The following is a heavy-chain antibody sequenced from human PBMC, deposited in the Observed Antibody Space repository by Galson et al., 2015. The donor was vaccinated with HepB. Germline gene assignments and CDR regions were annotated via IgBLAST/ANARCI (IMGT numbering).Heavy chain of an antibody. J-gene: IGHJ4*02. CDR2: IIPIFGTA. V-gene: IGHV1-69*06. CDR1: GGTFSSYA. D-gene: IGHD2-2*01. Sequence: SVKVSCKASGGTFSSYAISWVRQAPGQGLEWMGGIIPIFGTANYAQKFQGRVTITADKSTSTAYMELSSLRSEDTAVYCCASEIVVVPAATGDYWGQGTLVTVSS. CDR3: ASEIVVVPAATGDY.